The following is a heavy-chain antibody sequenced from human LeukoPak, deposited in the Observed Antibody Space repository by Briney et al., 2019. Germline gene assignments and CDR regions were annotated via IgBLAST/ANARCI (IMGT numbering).Heavy chain of an antibody. Sequence: SETLSLTCTVSGGSISSSSYYWGWLRQPPGKGLEWIGSIYYSGSTYYNPSLKSRVTISVDTSKNQFSLKLSSVTAADTAVYYCASLRRGPYGGNSLYFDYWGQGTLVTVSS. V-gene: IGHV4-39*01. CDR2: IYYSGST. J-gene: IGHJ4*02. CDR3: ASLRRGPYGGNSLYFDY. D-gene: IGHD4-23*01. CDR1: GGSISSSSYY.